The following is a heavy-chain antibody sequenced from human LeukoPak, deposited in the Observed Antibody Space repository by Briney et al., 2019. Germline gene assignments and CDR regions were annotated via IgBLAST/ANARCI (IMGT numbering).Heavy chain of an antibody. D-gene: IGHD1-1*01. CDR2: IWFDGSNK. CDR1: GFIFSNDA. V-gene: IGHV3-33*01. Sequence: GGSLRLSCAASGFIFSNDAMHWVRQAPGKGLEWVAFIWFDGSNKHYADSVKGRFTISRDNSEDTLYLQMNGLRAEDTAVYYCVRDPSGSGFAFDSWGQGALVTVSS. J-gene: IGHJ4*02. CDR3: VRDPSGSGFAFDS.